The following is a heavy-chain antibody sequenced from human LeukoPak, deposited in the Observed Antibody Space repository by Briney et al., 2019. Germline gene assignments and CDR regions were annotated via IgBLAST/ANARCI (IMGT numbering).Heavy chain of an antibody. Sequence: GGSLRLSCAASGFTFSSYAMHWVRQAPGKGLEYVSAISSNGGSTYYANSVKGRFTISRDNSKNTLYLQMGSLRAEDMAVYYCAREGLAVAGTLVYYYYYYMDVWGKGTTVTVSS. V-gene: IGHV3-64*01. CDR2: ISSNGGST. CDR3: AREGLAVAGTLVYYYYYYMDV. D-gene: IGHD6-19*01. J-gene: IGHJ6*03. CDR1: GFTFSSYA.